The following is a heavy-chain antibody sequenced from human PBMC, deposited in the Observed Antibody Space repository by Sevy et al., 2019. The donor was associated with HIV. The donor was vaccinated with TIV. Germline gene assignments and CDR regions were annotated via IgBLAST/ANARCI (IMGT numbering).Heavy chain of an antibody. D-gene: IGHD2-15*01. CDR2: IYFSGSA. Sequence: SETLSLTCTVSGGSISSNTYYWGWIRQPPGKDLDWIGRIYFSGSAYYNPSLKGRVTISVDTSKNQFSLKVRSVTATDTAGYYCAREGPRVAQFDNWRQGTLVTVSS. CDR1: GGSISSNTYY. CDR3: AREGPRVAQFDN. V-gene: IGHV4-39*02. J-gene: IGHJ4*02.